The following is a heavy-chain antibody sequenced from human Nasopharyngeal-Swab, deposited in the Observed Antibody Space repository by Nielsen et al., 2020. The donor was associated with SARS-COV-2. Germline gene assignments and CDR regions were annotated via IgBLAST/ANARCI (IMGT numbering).Heavy chain of an antibody. V-gene: IGHV4-30-4*01. CDR3: ARAVGVDYYDGSGYYPPSWFDP. J-gene: IGHJ5*02. Sequence: WIRQPPGKGLEWIGYIYYSGSTYYNPSLKSRVTISVDTSKNQFSLKLSSVTAADTAVYYCARAVGVDYYDGSGYYPPSWFDPWGQGTLVTVSS. CDR2: IYYSGST. D-gene: IGHD3-22*01.